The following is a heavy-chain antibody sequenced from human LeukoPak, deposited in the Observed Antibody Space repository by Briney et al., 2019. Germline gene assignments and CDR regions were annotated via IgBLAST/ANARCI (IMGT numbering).Heavy chain of an antibody. V-gene: IGHV4-59*01. CDR2: IYYSGNT. D-gene: IGHD4-17*01. CDR1: GGSISSYY. J-gene: IGHJ4*02. Sequence: SETLSLTCTVSGGSISSYYWSWIRQPPGKGLEWIGYIYYSGNTNYNPSLKSRVTISVDTSKNQFSLKLSSVTAADTAVYYCARFDYGDYVGLDYWGQGTLVTVSS. CDR3: ARFDYGDYVGLDY.